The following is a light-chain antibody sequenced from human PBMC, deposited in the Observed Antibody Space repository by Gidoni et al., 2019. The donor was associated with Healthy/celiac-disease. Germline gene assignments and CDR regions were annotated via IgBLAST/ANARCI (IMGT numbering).Light chain of an antibody. CDR1: QSISSY. CDR3: QQSYSTPQT. Sequence: DIQMTQSPSSLSASVGDRVTSTCRASQSISSYLKWYQQKPGKAPKRLIYAASSLESGVPSRFSGRGSGTDFTLNISSLQPEDFATYYCQQSYSTPQTFGQGTKVEIK. V-gene: IGKV1-39*01. J-gene: IGKJ1*01. CDR2: AAS.